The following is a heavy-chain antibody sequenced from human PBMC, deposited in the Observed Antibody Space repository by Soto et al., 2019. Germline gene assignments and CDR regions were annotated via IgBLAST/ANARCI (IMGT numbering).Heavy chain of an antibody. CDR1: GGTFSSYA. J-gene: IGHJ4*02. CDR2: IIPIFGTA. CDR3: ANMEPSSYYASSGYYYGY. D-gene: IGHD3-22*01. V-gene: IGHV1-69*01. Sequence: QVQLVQSGAEVQKPGSSVKVSCKASGGTFSSYAISWVRQAPGQRLEWMGGIIPIFGTANYAQKFQGRVTIASDESTSIADMELSSLSSEDTAVYYCANMEPSSYYASSGYYYGYWGPGPLVTVSS.